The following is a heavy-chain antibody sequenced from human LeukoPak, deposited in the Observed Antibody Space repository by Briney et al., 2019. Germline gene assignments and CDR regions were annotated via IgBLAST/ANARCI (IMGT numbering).Heavy chain of an antibody. CDR2: IWHDGSVL. J-gene: IGHJ4*02. V-gene: IGHV3-33*01. D-gene: IGHD3-10*01. CDR1: VFTPSIYT. Sequence: RRSLRLSCAPSVFTPSIYTMHCVSQAPDEGGWRGAVIWHDGSVLEYSDSVKGRVTVSKDNRKKTLYLQMDSLRVEDTAVYYCARDRGQEDPIDMWGQGTLVSVSS. CDR3: ARDRGQEDPIDM.